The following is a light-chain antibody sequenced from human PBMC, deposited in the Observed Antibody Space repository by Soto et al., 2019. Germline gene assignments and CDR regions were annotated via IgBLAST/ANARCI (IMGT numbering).Light chain of an antibody. CDR1: RGHRSYA. CDR3: QTWGTGIHV. CDR2: LNSDGSH. Sequence: QSVLTQSPSASASLGASGQLTCTLSRGHRSYAIAWHQQQPEKGPRYLMKLNSDGSHSKGDGIPDRFSGSSSGAERYLTISSLQSEDEADYYCQTWGTGIHVFGGGTKLTVL. V-gene: IGLV4-69*01. J-gene: IGLJ7*01.